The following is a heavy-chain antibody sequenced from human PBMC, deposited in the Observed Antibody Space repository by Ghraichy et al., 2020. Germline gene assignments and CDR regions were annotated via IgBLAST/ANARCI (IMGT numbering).Heavy chain of an antibody. CDR2: IYWDDDK. CDR3: ARRLWYSFSPCPGGYFDP. J-gene: IGHJ5*02. Sequence: SGPTLVKPTQTLTLTCSFSGFSLNTSGVAVGWIRQPPGKALEWLALIYWDDDKRYSPSLKSRLTITKDTSKNQVVLTMTNVDPVDTATYYCARRLWYSFSPCPGGYFDPWGQGTLVTVSS. D-gene: IGHD1-26*01. CDR1: GFSLNTSGVA. V-gene: IGHV2-5*02.